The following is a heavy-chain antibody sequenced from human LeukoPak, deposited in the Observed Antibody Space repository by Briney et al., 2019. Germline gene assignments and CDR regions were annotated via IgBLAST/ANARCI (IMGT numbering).Heavy chain of an antibody. CDR1: GFTFSRYA. CDR3: AKGTWGGYYFDC. J-gene: IGHJ4*02. V-gene: IGHV3-23*01. Sequence: GGSLRLSCAASGFTFSRYAMTWVRQAPGGGLDWVSAISTSGSNTYSANSAKGRFTISRNNSKNTLYLQMNIRRAEDTAIYYCAKGTWGGYYFDCWGQGTLVTVSS. D-gene: IGHD3-16*01. CDR2: ISTSGSNT.